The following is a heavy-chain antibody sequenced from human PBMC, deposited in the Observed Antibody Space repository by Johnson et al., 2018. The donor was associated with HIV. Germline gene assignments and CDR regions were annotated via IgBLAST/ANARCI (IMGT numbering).Heavy chain of an antibody. V-gene: IGHV3-15*01. Sequence: VQLVESGGGLVKPGGSLRLSCAASGFTFSNAWMSWVRQAPGKGLEWVGRIKSKTDGGTTDYAAPVKGRFTISRDDSKNTLYLQMNSLKSEDTAVYYCTTDRVGSGSHDAFDSWCQGTMVTVSS. D-gene: IGHD1-26*01. J-gene: IGHJ3*02. CDR1: GFTFSNAW. CDR2: IKSKTDGGTT. CDR3: TTDRVGSGSHDAFDS.